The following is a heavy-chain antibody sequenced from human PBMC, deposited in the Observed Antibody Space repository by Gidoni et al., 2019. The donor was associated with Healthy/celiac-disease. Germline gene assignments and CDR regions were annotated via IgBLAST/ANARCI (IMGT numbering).Heavy chain of an antibody. CDR1: GFSLSTSGVG. Sequence: QITLKESGPTLVKPTQTLTLTCTFSGFSLSTSGVGVGWIRQPPGKALEWLALIYWDDDKSYSPSLKSRLTITKDTSKNQVVLTMTNMDPVDTATYYCAHSVVDPPQKVWWFDPWGQGTLVTVSS. CDR3: AHSVVDPPQKVWWFDP. V-gene: IGHV2-5*02. D-gene: IGHD2-21*01. CDR2: IYWDDDK. J-gene: IGHJ5*02.